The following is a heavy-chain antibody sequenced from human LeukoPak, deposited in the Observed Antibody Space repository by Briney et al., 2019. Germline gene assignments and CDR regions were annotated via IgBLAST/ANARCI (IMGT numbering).Heavy chain of an antibody. CDR1: GGSISSYY. D-gene: IGHD3-22*01. CDR3: ASSYDSGGSSVGYFDY. J-gene: IGHJ4*02. V-gene: IGHV4-59*01. Sequence: SETLSLTCTVSGGSISSYYWSWIRQPPGKGLEWIGYIYYSGSTNYNPSLKSRVTISVDTSKNQFSLKLSSVTAADTAVYYCASSYDSGGSSVGYFDYWGQGTLVTVSS. CDR2: IYYSGST.